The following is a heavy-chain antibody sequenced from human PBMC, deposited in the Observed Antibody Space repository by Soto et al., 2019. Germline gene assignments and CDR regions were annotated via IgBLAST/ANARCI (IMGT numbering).Heavy chain of an antibody. CDR1: GFTFSSYG. Sequence: QVQLVESGGGVVQPGRSLRLSCAASGFTFSSYGMHWVRQAPGKGLEWVAVISYDGSNKYYADSVKGRFTISRDNSKNTLYLQMNSLRAEDTAVYYCAKDKGSGSYSFYYGMDVWGQGTTVTVSS. CDR2: ISYDGSNK. V-gene: IGHV3-30*18. CDR3: AKDKGSGSYSFYYGMDV. D-gene: IGHD1-26*01. J-gene: IGHJ6*02.